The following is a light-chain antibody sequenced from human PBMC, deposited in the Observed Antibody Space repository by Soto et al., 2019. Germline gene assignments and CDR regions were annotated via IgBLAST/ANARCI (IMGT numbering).Light chain of an antibody. J-gene: IGKJ1*01. CDR1: QNILYSSNNKNY. V-gene: IGKV4-1*01. CDR3: QQYYTSPTWT. Sequence: DMVMTQSPDSLAVSLGERATINCKSSQNILYSSNNKNYLAWYQQKPGQPPKLLIYWASARESGVPDRFSGSGSGTDFTLTISSLQAEDVAVYYCQQYYTSPTWTFGQGTKVEIK. CDR2: WAS.